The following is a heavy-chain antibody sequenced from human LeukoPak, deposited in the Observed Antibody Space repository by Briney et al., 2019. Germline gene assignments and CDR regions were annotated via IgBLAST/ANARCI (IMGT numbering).Heavy chain of an antibody. J-gene: IGHJ4*02. V-gene: IGHV3-53*01. D-gene: IGHD3-22*01. CDR3: ARGCYYERSGYCPFDY. Sequence: PGGSLRLSCAASGFIVSNNYMNWVREAPGKGLGWVSIIYSGGGTYYADSVKGRFTISRDNSKNTLYLQMNSLRADHTAVYYCARGCYYERSGYCPFDYWGPGTPVTVSS. CDR1: GFIVSNNY. CDR2: IYSGGGT.